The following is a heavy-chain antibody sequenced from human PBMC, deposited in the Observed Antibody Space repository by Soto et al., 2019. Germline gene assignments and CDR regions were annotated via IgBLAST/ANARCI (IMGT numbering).Heavy chain of an antibody. D-gene: IGHD6-6*01. CDR3: ARETITSSS. V-gene: IGHV3-11*01. CDR1: GFTFSDFY. CDR2: ISNSDTTA. Sequence: SGGSLRLSCAASGFTFSDFYMSWIRQAPGKGLEWISFISNSDTTAYYADSVRGRFTISRDNAKNSLYLQMKSLRVEDTAVYYCARETITSSSWGQGTPVTVSS. J-gene: IGHJ4*02.